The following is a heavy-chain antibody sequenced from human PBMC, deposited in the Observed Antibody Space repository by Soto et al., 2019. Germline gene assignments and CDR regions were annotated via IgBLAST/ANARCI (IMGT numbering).Heavy chain of an antibody. D-gene: IGHD6-13*01. CDR1: GYTFSSYG. CDR3: ARDLGQQLVDY. Sequence: ASVKVSCKASGYTFSSYGISWVRQAPGQGLEWMGWMSAYNGNTNYAQNLQGRVTMTTDTSTRTAYMDLRSLRSDDTAVYYCARDLGQQLVDYWGQGTLFTVSS. CDR2: MSAYNGNT. J-gene: IGHJ4*02. V-gene: IGHV1-18*01.